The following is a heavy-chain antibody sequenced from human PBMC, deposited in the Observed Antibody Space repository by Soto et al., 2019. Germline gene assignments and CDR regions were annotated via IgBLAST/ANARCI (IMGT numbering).Heavy chain of an antibody. CDR1: GFTFADFA. CDR3: ASLAIFYQRTAMSYY. D-gene: IGHD5-18*01. CDR2: IAASGITT. V-gene: IGHV3-23*01. J-gene: IGHJ4*02. Sequence: EVQLLESGGGLVQPGVSLRLSCAASGFTFADFAITWVRQAPGKGVEWISTIAASGITTYYANSVKGWFTISRENSKKMLCLQMKSLRADDTAVYYCASLAIFYQRTAMSYYWGQGTLVTVSS.